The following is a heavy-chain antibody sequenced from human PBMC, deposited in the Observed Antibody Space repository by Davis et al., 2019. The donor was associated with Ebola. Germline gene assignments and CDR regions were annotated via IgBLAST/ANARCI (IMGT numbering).Heavy chain of an antibody. J-gene: IGHJ4*02. CDR3: TRGYSPKCRGGDCVNDF. D-gene: IGHD2-21*01. Sequence: ASVKVSCKASGGTFSSYAISWVRQAPGQGLEWMGWMNAYSGNTGYVEKFKGRVTMTRNPSISTAYMELSSLTIDDTAVYYCTRGYSPKCRGGDCVNDFWGQGTLVTVSS. CDR2: MNAYSGNT. CDR1: GGTFSSYA. V-gene: IGHV1-8*02.